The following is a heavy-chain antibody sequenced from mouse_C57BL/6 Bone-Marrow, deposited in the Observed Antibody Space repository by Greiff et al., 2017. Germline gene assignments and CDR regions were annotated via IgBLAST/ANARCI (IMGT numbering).Heavy chain of an antibody. Sequence: VQLQQPGAELVKPGASVKMSCKASGYTFTSYWITWVKQRPGQGLEWIGDFYPGSGSPNYNEKFKGKATLTVDTSSSTAYMQLSSLTSEDSAVYYGARRKCGLRPYYAMDYWGQGTSVTVSS. CDR2: FYPGSGSP. CDR3: ARRKCGLRPYYAMDY. V-gene: IGHV1-55*01. J-gene: IGHJ4*01. CDR1: GYTFTSYW. D-gene: IGHD2-12*01.